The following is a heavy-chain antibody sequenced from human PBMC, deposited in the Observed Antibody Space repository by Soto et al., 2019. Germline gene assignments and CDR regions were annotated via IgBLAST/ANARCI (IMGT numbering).Heavy chain of an antibody. J-gene: IGHJ5*02. CDR1: GGCISSYY. CDR3: ARDSGIAAAGRWFDP. V-gene: IGHV4-4*07. CDR2: IYTSGST. D-gene: IGHD6-13*01. Sequence: SETLSLTCTVSGGCISSYYWSWIRQPAGKGLEWIGRIYTSGSTNYNPSLKSRVTMSVDTSKNQFSLKLSSVTAADTAVYYCARDSGIAAAGRWFDPWGQGTLVTVSS.